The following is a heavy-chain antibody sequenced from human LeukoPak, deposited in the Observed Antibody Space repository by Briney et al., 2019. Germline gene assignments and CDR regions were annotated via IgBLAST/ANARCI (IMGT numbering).Heavy chain of an antibody. Sequence: KAGGSLRLSCAASGFTFSNAWMSWVRQAPGEGLEWVVRIKSKTDGGTTDYAAPVKGRFTISRDDSKNTLYLQMNSLKTKDTAVYYCTTDLGLSPYCGGDCYGLVPYNWFDPWGQGTLVTASS. CDR3: TTDLGLSPYCGGDCYGLVPYNWFDP. CDR1: GFTFSNAW. D-gene: IGHD2-21*02. CDR2: IKSKTDGGTT. J-gene: IGHJ5*02. V-gene: IGHV3-15*01.